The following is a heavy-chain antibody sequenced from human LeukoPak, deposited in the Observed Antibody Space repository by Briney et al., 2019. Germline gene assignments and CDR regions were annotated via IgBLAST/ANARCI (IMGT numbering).Heavy chain of an antibody. CDR2: INHSGST. Sequence: PSETLSLTCAVYGGSFSGYYWSWIRQPPGKGLEWIGEINHSGSTNYNPSLKSRVTISVDTSKNQFSLKLSSVTAADTAVYYCAREGSSSLMFDYWGQGTLVTVPS. D-gene: IGHD6-6*01. CDR3: AREGSSSLMFDY. V-gene: IGHV4-34*01. J-gene: IGHJ4*02. CDR1: GGSFSGYY.